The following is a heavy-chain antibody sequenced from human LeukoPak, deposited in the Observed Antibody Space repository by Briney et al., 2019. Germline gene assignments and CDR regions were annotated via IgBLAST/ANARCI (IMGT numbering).Heavy chain of an antibody. V-gene: IGHV4-34*01. CDR3: ARGVAVSSSGWYNY. J-gene: IGHJ4*02. CDR2: INHSGST. Sequence: SETLSLTCAVYGGSFSGYYWSWIRQPPGKGLEWIGEINHSGSTNYNPSLKSRVTISVDTSKNQFSLKLSSVTAADTAVYYCARGVAVSSSGWYNYWGQGTLATVSS. CDR1: GGSFSGYY. D-gene: IGHD6-19*01.